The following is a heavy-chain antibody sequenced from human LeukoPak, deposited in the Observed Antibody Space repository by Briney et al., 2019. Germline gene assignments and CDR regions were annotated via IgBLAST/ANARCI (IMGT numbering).Heavy chain of an antibody. CDR3: ARGLGPAAGTEYFDY. D-gene: IGHD6-13*01. CDR1: GGTFSSYA. J-gene: IGHJ4*02. V-gene: IGHV1-69*05. CDR2: IIPIFGTA. Sequence: SVKVSCKASGGTFSSYAISWVRQAPGQGLEWMGGIIPIFGTANYAQKFQGRVTITTDESTSTAYMELSSLRSEDTAVYYCARGLGPAAGTEYFDYWGQGTLVTVSS.